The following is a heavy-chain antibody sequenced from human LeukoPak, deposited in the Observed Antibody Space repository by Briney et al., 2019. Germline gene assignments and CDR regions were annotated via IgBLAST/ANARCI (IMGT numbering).Heavy chain of an antibody. J-gene: IGHJ6*03. CDR1: VLTFSDYY. Sequence: GGSLRLSCAASVLTFSDYYMSGVPQAPGKGLEWVGFIRSRAYVATTEYAAAVKGRFTISRDDSKSIAFLQMNSLKTEDTAVYYCSRADYYGSGSPISLDVWGKGTTVSVS. V-gene: IGHV3-49*04. CDR3: SRADYYGSGSPISLDV. D-gene: IGHD3-10*01. CDR2: IRSRAYVATT.